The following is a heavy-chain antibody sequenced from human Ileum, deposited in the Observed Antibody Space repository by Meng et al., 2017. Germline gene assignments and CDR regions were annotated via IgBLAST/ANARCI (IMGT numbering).Heavy chain of an antibody. CDR1: GFIFSNYA. D-gene: IGHD3-10*01. CDR2: ITSGGST. CDR3: SRDSSVRGIIDSQDY. Sequence: GESLKISCAASGFIFSNYAMSWVRQAPGRGLEWVSIITSGGSTYYEDSVKGRFTISRDNLRSMPYLQMKSLRAEDTAIYYCSRDSSVRGIIDSQDYWGQGTLVTVSS. J-gene: IGHJ4*02. V-gene: IGHV3-23*01.